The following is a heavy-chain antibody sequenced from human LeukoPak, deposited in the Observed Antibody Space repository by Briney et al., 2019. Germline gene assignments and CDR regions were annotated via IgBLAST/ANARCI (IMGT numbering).Heavy chain of an antibody. CDR3: AKEYSGYDFDY. D-gene: IGHD5-12*01. CDR1: GFTFSTSW. Sequence: GGSLRLSCVGSGFTFSTSWMHWVRQAPGEGPEYVAYINQDGSETNYVDSVKGRFTISRDNTRNSLFLQMYSLRDEDTAIYYCAKEYSGYDFDYWGQGTLVTVSS. CDR2: INQDGSET. V-gene: IGHV3-7*01. J-gene: IGHJ4*02.